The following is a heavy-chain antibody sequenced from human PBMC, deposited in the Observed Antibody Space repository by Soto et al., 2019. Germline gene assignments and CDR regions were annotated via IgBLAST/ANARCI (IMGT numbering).Heavy chain of an antibody. CDR1: GFTFSSYG. CDR3: AKDPGGFGELTVDY. CDR2: ISYDGRNK. D-gene: IGHD3-10*01. Sequence: QVQLVESGGGVVQPGRSLRLSCAASGFTFSSYGMHWVRQAPGKGLEWVAVISYDGRNKYYADSVKGRFTISRDNSKNTLYLQMNSLRAEDTAVYYCAKDPGGFGELTVDYWGQGTLVTVSS. J-gene: IGHJ4*02. V-gene: IGHV3-30*18.